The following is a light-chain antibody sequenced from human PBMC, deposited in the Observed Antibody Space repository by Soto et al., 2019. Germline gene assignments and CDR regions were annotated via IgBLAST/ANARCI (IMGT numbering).Light chain of an antibody. Sequence: QSVLTQPPSVSGSPGESVTISCTGTSGDVGRYDYVSWYQQHPDKAPKLMIYDVNKRPSGVPDRFSASKSGNTASLTISGLQADDEADYYCCSYAGTYTFVFGGGTKVTVL. V-gene: IGLV2-11*01. CDR1: SGDVGRYDY. CDR3: CSYAGTYTFV. J-gene: IGLJ2*01. CDR2: DVN.